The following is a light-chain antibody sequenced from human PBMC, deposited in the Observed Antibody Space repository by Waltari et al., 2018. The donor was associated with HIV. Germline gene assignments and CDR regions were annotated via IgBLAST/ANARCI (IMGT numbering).Light chain of an antibody. CDR2: AAS. J-gene: IGKJ1*01. V-gene: IGKV3-15*01. CDR1: QSVSTS. Sequence: EIVMTQSPATLSVSPGGRATLSCRASQSVSTSLVWYQHKRGQAPRLLIYAASNSATGIAARLSGSVSGTEFALIINRLQSEDFAVYYCQQYNAWPRTFGQGTKVEVK. CDR3: QQYNAWPRT.